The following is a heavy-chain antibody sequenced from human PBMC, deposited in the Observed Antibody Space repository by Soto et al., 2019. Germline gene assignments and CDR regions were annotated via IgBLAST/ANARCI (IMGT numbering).Heavy chain of an antibody. CDR3: ARMFHCSGGTCPFDY. CDR2: IDWDDDK. J-gene: IGHJ4*02. V-gene: IGHV2-70*04. Sequence: SGPTLVNPTQTLTLTCTFSGFSLTTSGMRVSWIRQPPGKALEWLARIDWDDDKFYKTSLKTRLTISKDSSKNQVVLTMTNMDPVDTATYYCARMFHCSGGTCPFDYWGQGALFTVSS. D-gene: IGHD2-15*01. CDR1: GFSLTTSGMR.